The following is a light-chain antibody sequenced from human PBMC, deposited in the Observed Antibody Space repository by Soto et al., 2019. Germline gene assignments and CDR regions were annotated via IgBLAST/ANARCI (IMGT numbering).Light chain of an antibody. CDR1: QSVSSN. V-gene: IGKV3-15*01. CDR3: QEYNNWPALT. Sequence: EIVMTQSPATLSVSPGERATLSCRANQSVSSNLAWYQQKPGQAPRPPISGASTRATGIPERFSGSGSGTEFALTISSLQSEDFAVYYCQEYNNWPALTFGGGTKVEIK. J-gene: IGKJ4*02. CDR2: GAS.